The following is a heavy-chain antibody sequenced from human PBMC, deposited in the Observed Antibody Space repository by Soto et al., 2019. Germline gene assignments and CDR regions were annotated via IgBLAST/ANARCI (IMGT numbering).Heavy chain of an antibody. CDR1: GFTFSSYA. J-gene: IGHJ4*02. Sequence: EVQLLESGGGLVQPGGSLTLSCATSGFTFSSYAMVWVRQAAEKGLEWVASISNNGDTAYYADSVKGRFTISRGNSENTLYLQTNVLRADDTALYFCAKSRVFIGAIVTLLDSWGQGTQVTVSS. CDR3: AKSRVFIGAIVTLLDS. CDR2: ISNNGDTA. V-gene: IGHV3-23*01. D-gene: IGHD3-16*02.